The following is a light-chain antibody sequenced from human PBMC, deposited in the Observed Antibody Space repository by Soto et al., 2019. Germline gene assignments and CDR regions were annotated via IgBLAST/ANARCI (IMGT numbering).Light chain of an antibody. CDR3: QQYDNSPFT. V-gene: IGKV3-20*01. J-gene: IGKJ3*01. CDR2: GAS. CDR1: QSLSSSY. Sequence: EIVLTQSPGTLSLSPGERATLSCRASQSLSSSYLAWYQNKPGQAPRLLIHGASTRATGIPDRFSGSGSGTDFTLTISRLEPEDFAVYYCQQYDNSPFTFGPGTKVDIK.